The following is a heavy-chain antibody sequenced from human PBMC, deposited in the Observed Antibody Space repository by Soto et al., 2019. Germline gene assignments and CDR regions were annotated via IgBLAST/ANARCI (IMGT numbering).Heavy chain of an antibody. D-gene: IGHD1-26*01. CDR2: ISADNGNT. Sequence: QVQLVQSGGEVKKPGASVKVSCKASGYTFTSYGISWVRQAPGQGLEWMGRISADNGNTNYAQQLQGRVTMTTDTSTSTAYMEMRSLNSAAMAVYYCAGVLGALGHWFDPWGQGTLFTVSS. CDR3: AGVLGALGHWFDP. V-gene: IGHV1-18*03. CDR1: GYTFTSYG. J-gene: IGHJ5*02.